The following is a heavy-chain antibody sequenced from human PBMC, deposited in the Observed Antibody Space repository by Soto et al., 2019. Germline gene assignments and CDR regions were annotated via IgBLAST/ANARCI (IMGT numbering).Heavy chain of an antibody. CDR3: ARGLVGSCSTANCAWSMDV. D-gene: IGHD2-2*01. Sequence: SETLSLTCAVYGGSFSGHFWSWIRQPPGKGLKWIGEINHSGSTNFNASLKSRVTISVDTSKNQFSLKVNSLTAADTAVYYCARGLVGSCSTANCAWSMDVLGQGTAVTVSS. CDR2: INHSGST. CDR1: GGSFSGHF. J-gene: IGHJ6*02. V-gene: IGHV4-34*01.